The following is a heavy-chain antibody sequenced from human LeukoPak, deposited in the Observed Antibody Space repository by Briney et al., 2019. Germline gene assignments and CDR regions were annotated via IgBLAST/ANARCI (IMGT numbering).Heavy chain of an antibody. CDR3: ARDLDWVFDY. D-gene: IGHD3-9*01. Sequence: ASVKVSCKASGYTFNNYGFSWVRQAPGQGLEWMGWISGYDGSTKYAQELQGRVTMTPDTSTTPAYMELPSPRSDDTAVYYRARDLDWVFDYWGQATLVTVSS. J-gene: IGHJ4*02. CDR1: GYTFNNYG. CDR2: ISGYDGST. V-gene: IGHV1-18*01.